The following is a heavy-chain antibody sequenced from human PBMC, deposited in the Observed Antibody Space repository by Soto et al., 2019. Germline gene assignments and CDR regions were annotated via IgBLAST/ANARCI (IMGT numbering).Heavy chain of an antibody. D-gene: IGHD3-10*01. CDR1: GGTFSSYT. CDR2: IIPILGIA. Sequence: QVQLVQSGAEVKKPGSSVKVSCKASGGTFSSYTISWVRQAPGQGLEWMGRIIPILGIANYAQKFQGRVTITADKSTSTAYTELSSLSSEDTAVYYCARAAYYGSGKVGSAYWGQGTLVTVSS. V-gene: IGHV1-69*02. CDR3: ARAAYYGSGKVGSAY. J-gene: IGHJ4*02.